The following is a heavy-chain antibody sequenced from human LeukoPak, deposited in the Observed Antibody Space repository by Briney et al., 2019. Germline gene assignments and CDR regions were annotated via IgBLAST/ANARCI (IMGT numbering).Heavy chain of an antibody. J-gene: IGHJ6*02. D-gene: IGHD3-10*01. Sequence: GGSLRLSCAASGFTFSSYAMSWVRQAPGKGLEWVSAISGSGGSTYYADSVKGRFTISRDNSKNTLYLQMNSLRAEHTAVYYCAKGPGVMVRGVSGPYAMDVWGQGTTVTVSS. CDR2: ISGSGGST. CDR1: GFTFSSYA. CDR3: AKGPGVMVRGVSGPYAMDV. V-gene: IGHV3-23*01.